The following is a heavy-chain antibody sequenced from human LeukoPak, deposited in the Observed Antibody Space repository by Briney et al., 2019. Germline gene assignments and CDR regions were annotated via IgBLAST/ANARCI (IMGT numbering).Heavy chain of an antibody. CDR2: ISGSGGST. J-gene: IGHJ4*02. D-gene: IGHD2-2*01. Sequence: GGSLRLTCAASGFTFSSYAMSWVRQAPGKGLEWVSAISGSGGSTYYADSVKGRFTISRDNSKNTLYLQMNSLRAEDTAVYYCAKSPRPSAVRDYFGYWGQGTLVTVSS. V-gene: IGHV3-23*01. CDR1: GFTFSSYA. CDR3: AKSPRPSAVRDYFGY.